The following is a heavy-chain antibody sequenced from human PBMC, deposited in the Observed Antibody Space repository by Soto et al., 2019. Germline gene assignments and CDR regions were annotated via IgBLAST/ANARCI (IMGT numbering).Heavy chain of an antibody. CDR1: GFTFSSYA. D-gene: IGHD3-16*01. CDR2: ISYDGSNK. Sequence: LRLSCAASGFTFSSYAMHWVRQAPGKGLEWVAVISYDGSNKYYADSVKGRFTISRDNSKNTLYLQMNSLGAEDTAVYYCARGDYYVWGSFTSWGQGTLVTVSS. V-gene: IGHV3-30-3*01. J-gene: IGHJ4*02. CDR3: ARGDYYVWGSFTS.